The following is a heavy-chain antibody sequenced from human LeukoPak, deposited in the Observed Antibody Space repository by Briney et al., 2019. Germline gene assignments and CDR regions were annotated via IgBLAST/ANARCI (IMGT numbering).Heavy chain of an antibody. J-gene: IGHJ4*02. CDR2: IYYTGTT. CDR3: ASRPYTSGWYVVDY. V-gene: IGHV4-39*01. D-gene: IGHD6-19*01. CDR1: GDSITTTSYS. Sequence: SETLSLTCSVSGDSITTTSYSWGWVRQPPGKGLEWIANIYYTGTTLYNPSLKGRLTISVDTSESQFSLRLTSVTAADTAVYFCASRPYTSGWYVVDYWGQGTLVTVSS.